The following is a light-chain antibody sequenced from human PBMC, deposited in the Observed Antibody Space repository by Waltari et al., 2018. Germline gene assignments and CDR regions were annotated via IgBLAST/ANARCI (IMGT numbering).Light chain of an antibody. CDR3: SSYAGNHVV. CDR2: EVS. CDR1: SSDVGGYNF. J-gene: IGLJ2*01. V-gene: IGLV2-8*01. Sequence: QSALTQPPSASGSPGQSVPISCTGTSSDVGGYNFVSWYQQHPGKAPKLMIYEVSKRPSGVPDRVSGSKSGNTASLTVSGLQPEDEADYYCSSYAGNHVVFGGGTKLTVL.